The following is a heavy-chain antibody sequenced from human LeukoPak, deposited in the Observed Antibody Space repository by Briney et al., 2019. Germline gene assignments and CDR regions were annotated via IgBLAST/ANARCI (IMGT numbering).Heavy chain of an antibody. Sequence: APVKVSCKASGYTFTSYAMHWVRQAPGQRLEWMGWINAGNGNTKYSQEFQGRVTITRDTSASTAYMELSSLRSEDMAVYYCAKHGLPLVVISAPLDYWGQGTLVTVSS. V-gene: IGHV1-3*03. CDR2: INAGNGNT. J-gene: IGHJ4*02. D-gene: IGHD2-15*01. CDR1: GYTFTSYA. CDR3: AKHGLPLVVISAPLDY.